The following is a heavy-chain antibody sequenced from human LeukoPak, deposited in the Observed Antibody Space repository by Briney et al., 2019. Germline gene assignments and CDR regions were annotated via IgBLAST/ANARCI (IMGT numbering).Heavy chain of an antibody. Sequence: SVKVSCKASGGTFSSYAISWVRQAPGQGLEWMGRIIPILGIANYAQKFQGRVTITADKSTSTAYMELSSLRSEDTAVYYCAKGKPYHSMVVPAAGFDYWGQGTLVTVSS. J-gene: IGHJ4*02. V-gene: IGHV1-69*04. CDR3: AKGKPYHSMVVPAAGFDY. CDR1: GGTFSSYA. D-gene: IGHD2-2*01. CDR2: IIPILGIA.